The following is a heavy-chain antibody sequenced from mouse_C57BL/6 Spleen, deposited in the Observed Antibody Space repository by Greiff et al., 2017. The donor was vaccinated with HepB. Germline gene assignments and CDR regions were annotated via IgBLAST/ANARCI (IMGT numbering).Heavy chain of an antibody. J-gene: IGHJ1*03. D-gene: IGHD1-1*01. CDR3: ARSPRYGSSYWYFDV. Sequence: VQLQQPGAELVKPGASVKLSCKASGYTFTSYWMHWVKQRPGQGLEWIGMIHPNSGSTNYNEKFKSKATLTVDKSSSTAYMQLSSLTSEDSAVYYCARSPRYGSSYWYFDVWGTGTTVTVSS. CDR2: IHPNSGST. V-gene: IGHV1-64*01. CDR1: GYTFTSYW.